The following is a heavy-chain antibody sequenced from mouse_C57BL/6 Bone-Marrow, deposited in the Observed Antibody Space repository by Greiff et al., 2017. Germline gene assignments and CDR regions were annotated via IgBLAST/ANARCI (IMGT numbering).Heavy chain of an antibody. D-gene: IGHD2-12*01. CDR3: AREYEHSFAY. CDR2: ISDGGSYT. V-gene: IGHV5-4*01. CDR1: GFTFSSYA. J-gene: IGHJ3*01. Sequence: EVNLVESGGGLVKPGGSLQLSCAASGFTFSSYAMSWVRQTPEKRLEWVATISDGGSYTCYPDNVKGRLTVSRDNAKNNLYLQMSHLKSEDTAMYYGAREYEHSFAYWGQGTLGTVSA.